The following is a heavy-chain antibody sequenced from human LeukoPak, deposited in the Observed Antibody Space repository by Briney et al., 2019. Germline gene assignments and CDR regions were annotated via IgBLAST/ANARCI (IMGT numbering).Heavy chain of an antibody. CDR3: ATAMIVVVITENFDY. V-gene: IGHV3-23*01. D-gene: IGHD3-22*01. Sequence: GGSLRLSCAASGFTFSSYAMSWVRQAPGKGLEWVSAISGSGGSTYYADSVKGRFTISRDNSKNTLYLQMNSLRAEDTAVYYCATAMIVVVITENFDYWDQGTLVTVSS. CDR2: ISGSGGST. J-gene: IGHJ4*02. CDR1: GFTFSSYA.